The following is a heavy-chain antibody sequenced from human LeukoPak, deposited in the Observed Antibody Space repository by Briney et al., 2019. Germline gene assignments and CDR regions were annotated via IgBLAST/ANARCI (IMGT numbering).Heavy chain of an antibody. D-gene: IGHD3-10*02. CDR3: ARHETRFGEYGDF. J-gene: IGHJ4*02. Sequence: GESLMISCKGSGYRFTSYSIGWVRQMHVIVMVWMGIIYPGDSDTRYSPSFQGQVTISADKSISTAYLQWSSLKASDTAMYYCARHETRFGEYGDFWGQGTLVTVSS. CDR2: IYPGDSDT. V-gene: IGHV5-51*01. CDR1: GYRFTSYS.